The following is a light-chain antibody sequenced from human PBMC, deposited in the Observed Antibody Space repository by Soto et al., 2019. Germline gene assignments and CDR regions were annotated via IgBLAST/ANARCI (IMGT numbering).Light chain of an antibody. V-gene: IGLV1-40*01. J-gene: IGLJ2*01. CDR1: SSNIGAGYD. CDR2: GNS. CDR3: RSYVNSLSGWV. Sequence: QSVLTQPPSVSGTPGQRVTISCTGASSNIGAGYDVHWYQQLPGTAPKVLIYGNSNRPSGVPDRFSGSKSATSASLAITGLQAEDEADYCCRSYVNSLSGWVFGGGTKLTVL.